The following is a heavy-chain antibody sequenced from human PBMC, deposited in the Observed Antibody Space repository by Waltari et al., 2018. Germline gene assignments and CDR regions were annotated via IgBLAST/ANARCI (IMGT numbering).Heavy chain of an antibody. Sequence: QVQLQESGPGLVKPSETLSLTCTVSGGSISSHYWSWIRQPPGKGLEWIGYIYYSGSTNYNPSLKSRVTISVDTSKNQFSLKLSSVTAADTAVYYCAREWAHPVWFDPWGQGTLVTVSS. J-gene: IGHJ5*02. CDR1: GGSISSHY. CDR3: AREWAHPVWFDP. D-gene: IGHD1-26*01. V-gene: IGHV4-59*11. CDR2: IYYSGST.